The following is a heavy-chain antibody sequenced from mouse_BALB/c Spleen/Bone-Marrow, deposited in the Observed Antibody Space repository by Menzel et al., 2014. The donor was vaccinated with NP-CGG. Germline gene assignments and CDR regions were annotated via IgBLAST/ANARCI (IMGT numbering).Heavy chain of an antibody. J-gene: IGHJ4*01. D-gene: IGHD1-1*01. Sequence: VQLQQSGPELVRPGDSVKISCKGSGYTFTDYAMHWVKQSHAKSLEWIGVISTYXGNTNYNQKFKGKATMTVDKSSSTAYMELARLTSEDSAIYYCARSYYGNYYAMDYWGQGTSVTVSS. CDR1: GYTFTDYA. CDR3: ARSYYGNYYAMDY. CDR2: ISTYXGNT. V-gene: IGHV1-67*01.